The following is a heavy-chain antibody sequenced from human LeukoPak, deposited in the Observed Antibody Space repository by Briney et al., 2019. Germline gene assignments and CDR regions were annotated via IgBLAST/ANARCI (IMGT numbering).Heavy chain of an antibody. D-gene: IGHD2-2*01. Sequence: SETLSLTCSVSGGSISNYYWNWIRQTPGKGLEWIGYIYHSGSTYYNPSLKSRVTISLDTSKKQFSLKLSSVTAADTAVYYCAKRYQLPRVWYFDLWGRGTLVTVSS. V-gene: IGHV4-59*01. CDR1: GGSISNYY. J-gene: IGHJ2*01. CDR3: AKRYQLPRVWYFDL. CDR2: IYHSGST.